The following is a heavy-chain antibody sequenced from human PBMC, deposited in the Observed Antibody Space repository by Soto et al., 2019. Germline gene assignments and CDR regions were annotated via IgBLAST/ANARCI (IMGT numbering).Heavy chain of an antibody. CDR3: AKAYSGSGGPFDY. CDR2: ISWNSGSI. V-gene: IGHV3-9*01. D-gene: IGHD6-6*01. CDR1: GFRFEDYA. J-gene: IGHJ4*02. Sequence: EVQLVESGGGLVQPGRSLRLSCAASGFRFEDYAMHWVRQAPGKGPEWVSGISWNSGSIGYADSVKGRFTISRDNAKNPLYLQMNSLRPEDTALYYCAKAYSGSGGPFDYWGQGILVTVSS.